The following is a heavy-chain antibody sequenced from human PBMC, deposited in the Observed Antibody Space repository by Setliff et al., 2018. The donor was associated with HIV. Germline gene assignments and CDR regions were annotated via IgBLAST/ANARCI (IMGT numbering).Heavy chain of an antibody. CDR3: ANGGSGGQFDH. V-gene: IGHV1-3*01. D-gene: IGHD3-16*01. J-gene: IGHJ4*02. CDR1: GYTFTQSHD. Sequence: ASVKVSCKTSGYTFTQSHDLHWVRQVPGQGPEWMGWINLVTGKTAYLQKFRGRVIITRDTSATTAFMEMSSLRSEDPAVYFCANGGSGGQFDHWGQGTLVTVSS. CDR2: INLVTGKT.